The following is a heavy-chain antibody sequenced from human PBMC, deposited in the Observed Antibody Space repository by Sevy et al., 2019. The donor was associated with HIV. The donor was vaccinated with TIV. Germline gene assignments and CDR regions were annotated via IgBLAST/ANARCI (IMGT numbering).Heavy chain of an antibody. Sequence: GGSLRLYCAASGYTFNNAWMSWVRQAPGKGLEWLGRIKSKTDGGCAEYASAVKGRFTISRDDSKSTLYLQMNRLRTEDTGVYYCTGATVFGATWFDPWGQGALVTVSS. V-gene: IGHV3-15*01. CDR1: GYTFNNAW. J-gene: IGHJ5*02. CDR3: TGATVFGATWFDP. D-gene: IGHD3-3*01. CDR2: IKSKTDGGCA.